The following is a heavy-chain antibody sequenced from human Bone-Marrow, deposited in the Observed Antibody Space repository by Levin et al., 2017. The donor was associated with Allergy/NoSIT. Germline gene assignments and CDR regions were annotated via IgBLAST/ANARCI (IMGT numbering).Heavy chain of an antibody. CDR2: ISLSGGST. CDR3: AKLGDLYPTGWSWGYFDL. CDR1: GFTFTSYA. Sequence: PGGSLRLSCAASGFTFTSYAMTWVRQAPGKGLEWVSGISLSGGSTYYTDSVKGRFTISRDNSRNILYLQMNRLTVEDTAVYYCAKLGDLYPTGWSWGYFDLWGRGTLVSVSS. J-gene: IGHJ2*01. D-gene: IGHD3-16*01. V-gene: IGHV3-23*01.